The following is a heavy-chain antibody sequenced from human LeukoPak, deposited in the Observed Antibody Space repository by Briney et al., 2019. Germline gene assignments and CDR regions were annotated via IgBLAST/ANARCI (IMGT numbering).Heavy chain of an antibody. CDR1: GFTFTNAG. V-gene: IGHV3-30*01. D-gene: IGHD5-18*01. J-gene: IGHJ4*02. Sequence: GGSLRLSCAASGFTFTNAGIHWVRLAADKGLEWVSFISHDGTNKYYSDSVDGRFIVSRPNSQNTVYLQMNDLRPEDTATYYCASEDVDTGDFWGQGTLVTVSS. CDR3: ASEDVDTGDF. CDR2: ISHDGTNK.